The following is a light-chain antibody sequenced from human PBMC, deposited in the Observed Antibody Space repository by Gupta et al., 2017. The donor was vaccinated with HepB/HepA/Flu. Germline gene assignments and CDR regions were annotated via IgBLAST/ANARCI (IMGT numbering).Light chain of an antibody. Sequence: EIVLTQSPATLSLSPGEGATLSCRASQSVSNYIAWYQQKPGQAPRLLIYGSSNRPTGIPARFSGSGSGTDFTLTISSLEPEDFAVYYCQQRSNWPLTFGGGTKVEIK. CDR1: QSVSNY. V-gene: IGKV3-11*01. J-gene: IGKJ4*01. CDR2: GSS. CDR3: QQRSNWPLT.